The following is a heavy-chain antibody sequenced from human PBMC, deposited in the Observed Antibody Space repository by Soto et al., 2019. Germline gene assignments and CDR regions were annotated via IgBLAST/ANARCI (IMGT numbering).Heavy chain of an antibody. J-gene: IGHJ3*02. CDR2: INPSGGST. Sequence: QVQLVQSEAEVKKPGASVKVSCKASGYTFTSYYMHWVRQAPGQGLEWMGIINPSGGSTSYAQKFQGRVTITRDTSTSTVYMELSSLRSEDTAVYYCASWGILWSDAFDIWGQGTMVTVSS. D-gene: IGHD3-10*01. CDR3: ASWGILWSDAFDI. V-gene: IGHV1-46*03. CDR1: GYTFTSYY.